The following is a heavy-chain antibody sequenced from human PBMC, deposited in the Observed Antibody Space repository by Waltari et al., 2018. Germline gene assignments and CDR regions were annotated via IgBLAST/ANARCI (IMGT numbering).Heavy chain of an antibody. J-gene: IGHJ6*03. Sequence: QVQLQESGPGLVKPSETLSLTCTVSGASISSYYWSWIRQPPGKGLEWIGYIYYSGSTNYNPSLKSRVTISVDTSKNQFSLKLSSVTAADTAVYYCARGRAISGMDVWGKGTTVTVSS. CDR2: IYYSGST. CDR1: GASISSYY. D-gene: IGHD3-10*01. CDR3: ARGRAISGMDV. V-gene: IGHV4-59*01.